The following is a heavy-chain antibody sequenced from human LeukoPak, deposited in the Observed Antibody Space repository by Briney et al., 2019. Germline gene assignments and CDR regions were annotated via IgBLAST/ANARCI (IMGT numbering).Heavy chain of an antibody. V-gene: IGHV4-59*01. CDR1: GGSISDYY. J-gene: IGHJ3*01. D-gene: IGHD1-14*01. CDR2: IHYSGTT. Sequence: PSETLSLTCTVSGGSISDYYWSWVRQPPGKGLEWIGYIHYSGTTAYNPSLASRVTISVATPRNQFSLELKSVTAADTAVYYCANYKRDDDALDLWGQGTMVTVSS. CDR3: ANYKRDDDALDL.